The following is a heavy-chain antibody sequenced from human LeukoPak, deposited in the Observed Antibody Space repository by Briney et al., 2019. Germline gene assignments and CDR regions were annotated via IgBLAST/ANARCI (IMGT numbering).Heavy chain of an antibody. Sequence: ASVKVSCKASGGTFSSYAISWVRQAPGQGLEWMGGIIPIFGTANYAQKFQGRVTITTDASTSTAYMELSSLRSEDTAVYYWAGPGGMIGYCSSTSCPLDYWGQGTLVTVSS. CDR1: GGTFSSYA. D-gene: IGHD2-2*01. CDR3: AGPGGMIGYCSSTSCPLDY. J-gene: IGHJ4*02. CDR2: IIPIFGTA. V-gene: IGHV1-69*05.